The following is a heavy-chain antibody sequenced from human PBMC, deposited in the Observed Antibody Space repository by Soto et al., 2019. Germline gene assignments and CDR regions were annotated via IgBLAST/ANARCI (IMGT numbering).Heavy chain of an antibody. CDR2: IWYDGSQK. CDR3: AKDLGYCGGDCYSSGIDY. J-gene: IGHJ4*01. D-gene: IGHD2-21*02. CDR1: GFTFRNYG. V-gene: IGHV3-30*02. Sequence: GGSLRLSCATSGFTFRNYGMNWVRQAPGKGLEWVAIIWYDGSQKYYADSVKGRFTISRDNSKNTLYLQVNSLRAEDTGVYYCAKDLGYCGGDCYSSGIDYWGQGILVTVSS.